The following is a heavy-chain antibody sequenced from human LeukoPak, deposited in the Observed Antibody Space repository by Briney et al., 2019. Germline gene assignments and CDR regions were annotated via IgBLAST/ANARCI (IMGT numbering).Heavy chain of an antibody. CDR1: GFTFSSYS. D-gene: IGHD6-19*01. Sequence: PGGSLRLSCAASGFTFSSYSMNWVRQAPGKGLEWVSSISSSSSYIYYADSVKGRFTISRDNAKNSLYLQMNSLRAGDTAVYYCARDRRSGPAFDIWGQGTMVTVSS. CDR2: ISSSSSYI. V-gene: IGHV3-21*01. J-gene: IGHJ3*02. CDR3: ARDRRSGPAFDI.